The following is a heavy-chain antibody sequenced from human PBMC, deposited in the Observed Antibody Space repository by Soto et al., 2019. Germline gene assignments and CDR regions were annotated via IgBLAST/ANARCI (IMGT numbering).Heavy chain of an antibody. CDR2: IYYSGST. D-gene: IGHD5-18*01. CDR3: ARFREDTAMVSAFDI. CDR1: GGSISSGGYY. Sequence: SETLSLTCTVSGGSISSGGYYWSWIRQHPGKGLVWIGYIYYSGSTYYNPSLKSRVTISVDTSKNQFSLKLSSVTAADTAVYYCARFREDTAMVSAFDIWGQGTMVTVSS. V-gene: IGHV4-31*03. J-gene: IGHJ3*02.